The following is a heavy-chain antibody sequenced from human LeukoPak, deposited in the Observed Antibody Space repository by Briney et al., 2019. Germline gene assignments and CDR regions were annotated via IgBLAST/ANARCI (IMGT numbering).Heavy chain of an antibody. CDR3: ARGSGYSDAFDI. CDR2: INPNSGGT. J-gene: IGHJ3*02. V-gene: IGHV1-2*02. CDR1: GYTFTGYY. D-gene: IGHD3-22*01. Sequence: ASVKVSCTASGYTFTGYYMHWVRQAPGQGLEWMGWINPNSGGTNYAQKFQGRVTMTRDTSISTAYMELSRLRSDDTAVYYCARGSGYSDAFDIWGQGTMVTVSS.